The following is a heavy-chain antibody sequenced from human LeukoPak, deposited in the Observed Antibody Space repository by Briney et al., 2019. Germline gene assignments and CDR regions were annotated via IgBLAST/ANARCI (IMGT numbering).Heavy chain of an antibody. Sequence: SETLSLTCTVSGGSISSYYWSWIRQPAGKGLEWIGRIYTSGSTNYNPSLKSRVTMSVDTSKNQFSLKLSSVTAADTAVYYCARDQLLWFGELFGMDVWGQGTTVTASS. CDR2: IYTSGST. V-gene: IGHV4-4*07. CDR3: ARDQLLWFGELFGMDV. D-gene: IGHD3-10*01. J-gene: IGHJ6*02. CDR1: GGSISSYY.